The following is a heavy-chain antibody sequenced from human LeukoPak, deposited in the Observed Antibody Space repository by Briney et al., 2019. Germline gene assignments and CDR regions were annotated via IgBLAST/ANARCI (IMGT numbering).Heavy chain of an antibody. V-gene: IGHV4-30-2*01. D-gene: IGHD2-15*01. CDR2: IYHSGST. CDR1: GGSISSGGYY. J-gene: IGHJ4*02. Sequence: SETLSLTCTVSGGSISSGGYYWSWIRQPPGKGLEWIGYIYHSGSTYYNPSLKSRVTISVDRSKNQFSLKLSSVTAADTAVYYCARAPPDCSGGSCYLYYFDYWGQGTLVTVSS. CDR3: ARAPPDCSGGSCYLYYFDY.